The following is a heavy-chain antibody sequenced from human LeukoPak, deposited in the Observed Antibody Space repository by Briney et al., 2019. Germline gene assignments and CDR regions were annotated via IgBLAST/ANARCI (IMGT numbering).Heavy chain of an antibody. CDR3: AKDMGNSPSFDY. CDR2: ISWDGGST. V-gene: IGHV3-43*01. CDR1: GFTFDDYT. Sequence: GGSLRLSCAASGFTFDDYTMHWVRQAPGKGLEWVSLISWDGGSTYYADSVKGRFTISRDNSKKSLYLQMNSLRTEDTALYYCAKDMGNSPSFDYWGQGTLVTVSS. D-gene: IGHD1/OR15-1a*01. J-gene: IGHJ4*02.